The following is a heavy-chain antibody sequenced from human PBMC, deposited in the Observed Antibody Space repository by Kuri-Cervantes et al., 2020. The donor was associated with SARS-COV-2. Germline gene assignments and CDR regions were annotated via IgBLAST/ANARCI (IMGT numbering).Heavy chain of an antibody. V-gene: IGHV4-34*01. D-gene: IGHD2-2*01. CDR1: GGSFNNYY. CDR3: ARGLVAVVPSPILGLGPHYFSYHSDV. Sequence: SETLSLTCAVYGGSFNNYYWSWIRQPPGKGLEWIGDINQSGGTNHSPSLKSRVIISTDTSRNQFSPKLRSVTAADTAVYYCARGLVAVVPSPILGLGPHYFSYHSDVWGQGTTVTVSS. J-gene: IGHJ6*02. CDR2: INQSGGT.